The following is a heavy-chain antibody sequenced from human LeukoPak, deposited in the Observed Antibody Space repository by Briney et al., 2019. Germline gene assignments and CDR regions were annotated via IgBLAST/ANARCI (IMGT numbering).Heavy chain of an antibody. CDR3: AKDGGYSSSWLNFDY. D-gene: IGHD6-13*01. J-gene: IGHJ4*02. V-gene: IGHV3-30*18. CDR2: ISYDGSNK. CDR1: GFTFSSYS. Sequence: GGSLRLSCAASGFTFSSYSMNWVRQAPGKGLEWVAVISYDGSNKYYADSVKGRFTISRDNSKNTLYLQMNSLRAEDTAVYYCAKDGGYSSSWLNFDYWGQGTLDTVSS.